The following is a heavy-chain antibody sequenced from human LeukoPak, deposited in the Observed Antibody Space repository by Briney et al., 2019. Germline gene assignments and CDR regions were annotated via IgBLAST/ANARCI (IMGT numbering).Heavy chain of an antibody. CDR2: IWYDGSNK. CDR3: AKEHYDFWSGYWNDY. V-gene: IGHV3-33*06. J-gene: IGHJ4*02. Sequence: GRSLRLSCAASGFTFSSYGMHWVRQAPGKGLEWVAVIWYDGSNKYYADSVKGRFTISRDNSRNTLYLQMNSLRAEDTAVYYCAKEHYDFWSGYWNDYWGQGTLVTVSS. CDR1: GFTFSSYG. D-gene: IGHD3-3*01.